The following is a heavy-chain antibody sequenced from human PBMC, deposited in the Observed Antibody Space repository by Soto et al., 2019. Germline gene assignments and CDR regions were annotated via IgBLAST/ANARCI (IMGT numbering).Heavy chain of an antibody. V-gene: IGHV3-23*01. J-gene: IGHJ4*02. Sequence: GGSLRLSWAATGFPSSSHALSWVRPAPGKGRECVSAISGSGGSTYYADSVKGRSTISRDNSKNTLYLQMNSLRAEDTAVYYCAKDYRLITMIVVVTEYYFDYWGQGTLVTISP. CDR3: AKDYRLITMIVVVTEYYFDY. D-gene: IGHD3-22*01. CDR2: ISGSGGST. CDR1: GFPSSSHA.